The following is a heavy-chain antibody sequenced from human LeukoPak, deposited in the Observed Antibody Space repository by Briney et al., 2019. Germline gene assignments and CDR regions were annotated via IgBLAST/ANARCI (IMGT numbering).Heavy chain of an antibody. V-gene: IGHV3-7*01. D-gene: IGHD4-17*01. Sequence: GGSLRLSCAASGFTFSSCGMHWVRQAPGKGLEWVANIKQDGSEKYYVDSVKGRFTISRDNAKNSLYLQMNSLRAEDTAVYYCARDSPDYAGGVSACFDYWGQGTLVTVSS. J-gene: IGHJ4*02. CDR1: GFTFSSCG. CDR3: ARDSPDYAGGVSACFDY. CDR2: IKQDGSEK.